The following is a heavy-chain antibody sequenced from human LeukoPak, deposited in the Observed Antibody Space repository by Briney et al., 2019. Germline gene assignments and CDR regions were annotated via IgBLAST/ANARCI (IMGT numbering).Heavy chain of an antibody. CDR1: GFTFSSSW. CDR3: ATDFWSGYPDY. Sequence: GESLKISCAASGFTFSSSWMSWVRQAPGKGLEWVANIKQDGSEKYYVDSVKGRFTISRDNAENSLYLQMNSLRDEDTAVYYCATDFWSGYPDYWGQGTLVTVSS. J-gene: IGHJ4*02. D-gene: IGHD3-3*01. CDR2: IKQDGSEK. V-gene: IGHV3-7*01.